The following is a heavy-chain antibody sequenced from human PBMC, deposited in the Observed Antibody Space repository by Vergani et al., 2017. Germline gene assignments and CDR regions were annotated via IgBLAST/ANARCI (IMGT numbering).Heavy chain of an antibody. CDR1: GASISSRSSY. CDR3: ARHDGRDDYGDPWGRWFDP. V-gene: IGHV4-39*01. J-gene: IGHJ5*02. CDR2: IYDNEIT. D-gene: IGHD4-17*01. Sequence: QLQLHESGPGLVKPSKTLSLTCSVSGASISSRSSYWGWVRQLPGKGLEWSGSIYDNEITYYNPSFKSRVTISVDTSKNQFFLMLRSVTAADTAVYFCARHDGRDDYGDPWGRWFDPWGQGTPVTVSS.